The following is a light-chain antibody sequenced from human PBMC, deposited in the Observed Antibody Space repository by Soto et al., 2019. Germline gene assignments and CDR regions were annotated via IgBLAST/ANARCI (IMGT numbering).Light chain of an antibody. V-gene: IGKV3-20*01. CDR2: GAS. CDR1: QSVSSSY. J-gene: IGKJ4*01. Sequence: ENVLTQSPGTLSLSPGERATLSCRASQSVSSSYLAWYQQKPGQAPRLLIYGASSRASGIPDRFSGGGSGTDFTLTISRLEPEDFAVYYCQQYGGSRLVTFGGGTKVEIK. CDR3: QQYGGSRLVT.